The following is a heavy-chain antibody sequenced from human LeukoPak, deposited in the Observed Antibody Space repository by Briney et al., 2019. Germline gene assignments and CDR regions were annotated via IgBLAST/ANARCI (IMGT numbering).Heavy chain of an antibody. V-gene: IGHV4-38-2*02. CDR3: ARGYSSSWGGYYYYYYMDV. CDR2: IYHSGST. D-gene: IGHD6-13*01. CDR1: GYSISSGYY. J-gene: IGHJ6*03. Sequence: SETLSLTCTVSGYSISSGYYWGWIRQPPGKGLEWIGSIYHSGSTYYNPSLKSRVTISVDTSKNQFSLKLSSVTAADTAVYYCARGYSSSWGGYYYYYYMDVWGKGTTVTISS.